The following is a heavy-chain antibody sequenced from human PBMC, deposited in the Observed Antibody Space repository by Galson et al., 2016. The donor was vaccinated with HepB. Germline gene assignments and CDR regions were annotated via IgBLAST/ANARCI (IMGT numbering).Heavy chain of an antibody. CDR2: ISYDGSSK. V-gene: IGHV3-30*18. CDR3: AKDLSYSTYWPYFEQ. D-gene: IGHD1-26*01. Sequence: SLRLSCATSGFSFSSFGMHWVRQAPGKGLEWVAIISYDGSSKSYADSVKGRFTISRDKSNTLYLQMNSLRAEDTAVYYCAKDLSYSTYWPYFEQSCQGTPVTVSS. CDR1: GFSFSSFG. J-gene: IGHJ4*02.